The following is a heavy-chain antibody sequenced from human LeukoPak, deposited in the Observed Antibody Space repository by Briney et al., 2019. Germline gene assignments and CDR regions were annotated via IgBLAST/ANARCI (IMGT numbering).Heavy chain of an antibody. Sequence: SETQSLTCSVSGGSISSYYWSWIRQPPGKGLEWIGYMYYSGSTNYNPTNYNPSLKSRVTISVDTSKNQFSLKLSSVTAADTAVYYCARQGDNSKWYVWFDPWGQGTLVTVSS. J-gene: IGHJ5*02. CDR2: MYYSGSTNYNPT. CDR3: ARQGDNSKWYVWFDP. V-gene: IGHV4-59*08. D-gene: IGHD4-11*01. CDR1: GGSISSYY.